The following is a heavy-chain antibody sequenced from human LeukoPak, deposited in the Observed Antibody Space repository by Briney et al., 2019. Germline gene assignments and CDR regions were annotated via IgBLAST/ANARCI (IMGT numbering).Heavy chain of an antibody. CDR2: IYYSGST. V-gene: IGHV4-59*01. Sequence: SSETLSLTCTVSGGSISSYYWSWIRQPPGKGLEWIGYIYYSGSTNYNPSLKSRVTISVDTSKNQFSLKPSSVTAADTAVYYCAARGRRFDYWGQGTLVTVSS. J-gene: IGHJ4*02. CDR1: GGSISSYY. CDR3: AARGRRFDY.